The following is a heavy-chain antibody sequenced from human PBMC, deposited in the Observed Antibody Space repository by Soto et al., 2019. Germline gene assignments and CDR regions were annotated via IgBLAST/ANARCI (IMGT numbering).Heavy chain of an antibody. D-gene: IGHD1-1*01. Sequence: GGSLRLSCVASDFTFSTYWMAWLRQTPGKGLEFVANIRQDGREINYLDSGKGRFTISRDNAEKSLFLRMNSLRAEDTAVYYCATDRWTGAFDFRGQGTVVTVSS. J-gene: IGHJ3*01. CDR2: IRQDGREI. V-gene: IGHV3-7*01. CDR1: DFTFSTYW. CDR3: ATDRWTGAFDF.